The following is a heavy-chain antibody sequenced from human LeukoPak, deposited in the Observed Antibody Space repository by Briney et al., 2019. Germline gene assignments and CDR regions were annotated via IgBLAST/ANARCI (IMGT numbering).Heavy chain of an antibody. Sequence: ASVKVSCKASGYSFTSYGISWVRQAPGQGLEWMGWINAFNGDTNHAQKFQGRVTMITDTSTSTAYMELRSLRSDDTAVYYCARDGSGTWGDPWGQGTLVTVSS. J-gene: IGHJ5*02. CDR3: ARDGSGTWGDP. V-gene: IGHV1-18*01. D-gene: IGHD3-10*01. CDR1: GYSFTSYG. CDR2: INAFNGDT.